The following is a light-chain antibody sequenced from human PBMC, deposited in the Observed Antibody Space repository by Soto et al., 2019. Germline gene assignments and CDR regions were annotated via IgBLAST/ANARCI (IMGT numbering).Light chain of an antibody. CDR2: GAS. CDR3: QQYGSSPQP. V-gene: IGKV3-20*01. Sequence: EIVLTQSPGTLSLSPGERATLSCRASQSVSSSYLAWYQQKPGQAPRLLIYGASSRATGIPDRFSGSGSGTDFTLTISRLEPEDFAVYYCQQYGSSPQPFGQGNKVEI. CDR1: QSVSSSY. J-gene: IGKJ1*01.